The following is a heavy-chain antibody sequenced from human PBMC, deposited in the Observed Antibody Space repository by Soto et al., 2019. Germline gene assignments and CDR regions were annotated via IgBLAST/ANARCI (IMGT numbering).Heavy chain of an antibody. J-gene: IGHJ4*02. Sequence: ASVKVSCKASGYTFTGYYMHWVRQAPGQGLEWMGWINPNSGGTNYAQKFQGRVTMTRDTSISTAYMELSRLRSDDAAVYYCARATHYDYSNGYWGQGTLVTVS. D-gene: IGHD5-12*01. CDR2: INPNSGGT. CDR3: ARATHYDYSNGY. V-gene: IGHV1-2*02. CDR1: GYTFTGYY.